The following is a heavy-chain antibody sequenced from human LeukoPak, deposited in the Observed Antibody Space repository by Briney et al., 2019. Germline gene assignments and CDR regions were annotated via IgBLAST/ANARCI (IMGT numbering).Heavy chain of an antibody. CDR1: GFTFSSYA. J-gene: IGHJ3*02. D-gene: IGHD5-18*01. V-gene: IGHV3-30-3*01. CDR2: ISYDGANK. Sequence: GGCLRLSCAASGFTFSSYAMHWVRQAPGKGLEWVAVISYDGANKYYADSVKGRFTISRDNSKNTLYLQMNSLRAEDTAVYYCARVPYMDLWLSGAFDIWGQGTMVTVSS. CDR3: ARVPYMDLWLSGAFDI.